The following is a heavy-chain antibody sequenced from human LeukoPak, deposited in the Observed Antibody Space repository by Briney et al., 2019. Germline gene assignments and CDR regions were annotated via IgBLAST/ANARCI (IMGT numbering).Heavy chain of an antibody. D-gene: IGHD1-7*01. CDR3: ARDRRMRVRGYGKTGTTALDY. CDR1: GFTFSSYD. Sequence: GGSLRLSCAASGFTFSSYDMSWVRQAPGKGLEWVSGVSGSGSSRNYADSVKGRFTISRDNSEKTLYLQMNSLRAEDTAVYYCARDRRMRVRGYGKTGTTALDYWGQGTLVTVSS. CDR2: VSGSGSSR. V-gene: IGHV3-23*01. J-gene: IGHJ4*02.